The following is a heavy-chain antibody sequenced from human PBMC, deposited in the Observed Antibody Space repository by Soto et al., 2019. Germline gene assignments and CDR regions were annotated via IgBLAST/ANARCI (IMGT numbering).Heavy chain of an antibody. CDR1: GGTIMNSD. CDR2: IYASGDT. Sequence: ETQTLRCTAAGGTIMNSDWTWIRQPDGKGLEWIGRIYASGDTYYNPSLIDRVTMSVDTSKNQFSLRLSSVTAADTAIYYCARDAYYFDTRGYYLVDYWGQATLVT. V-gene: IGHV4-4*07. CDR3: ARDAYYFDTRGYYLVDY. D-gene: IGHD3-22*01. J-gene: IGHJ4*02.